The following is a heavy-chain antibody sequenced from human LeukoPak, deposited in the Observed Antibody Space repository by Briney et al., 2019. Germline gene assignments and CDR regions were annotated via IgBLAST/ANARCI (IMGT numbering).Heavy chain of an antibody. CDR1: GGTFSSYA. V-gene: IGHV1-69*05. Sequence: ASVKVSCKASGGTFSSYAISWVRQAPGQGLEWMGGTIPIFGTANYAQKFQGRVTITTDESTSTAYMELSSLRSEDTAVYYCAGGGYYDSSGYYSFDYWGQGTLVTVSS. CDR3: AGGGYYDSSGYYSFDY. J-gene: IGHJ4*02. CDR2: TIPIFGTA. D-gene: IGHD3-22*01.